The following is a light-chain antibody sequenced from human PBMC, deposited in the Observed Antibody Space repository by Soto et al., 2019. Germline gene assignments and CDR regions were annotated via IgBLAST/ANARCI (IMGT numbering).Light chain of an antibody. V-gene: IGKV1-5*01. CDR1: QSITRW. CDR2: DAS. J-gene: IGKJ1*01. Sequence: DIQMTQSPSTLSASVGHRVTITCRASQSITRWLVWYQKKPGEAPKLLIYDASSLESGVPSRFSGSGSGTDFTLTISCRQSEDFATYYCQQYYSFPRTCGQGTKVDI. CDR3: QQYYSFPRT.